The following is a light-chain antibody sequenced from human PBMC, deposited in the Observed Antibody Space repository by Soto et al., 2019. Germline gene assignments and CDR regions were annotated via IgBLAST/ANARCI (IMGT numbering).Light chain of an antibody. J-gene: IGKJ4*01. V-gene: IGKV1-39*01. Sequence: DIEMTQSTSSLSASVGDRVAITCRASQNIRNYVNWYQQKPGKAPKVLIYGAASLQSGVPSRFSGSGSGTNFTLTINSLQPEDYATYYCQQSYNIQALTFGGGTKVDIK. CDR1: QNIRNY. CDR2: GAA. CDR3: QQSYNIQALT.